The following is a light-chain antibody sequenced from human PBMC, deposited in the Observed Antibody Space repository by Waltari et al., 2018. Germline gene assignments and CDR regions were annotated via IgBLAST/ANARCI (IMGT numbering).Light chain of an antibody. V-gene: IGKV1-5*01. CDR2: DAS. J-gene: IGKJ3*01. Sequence: DIQMTQSPSTLSASVGDRVTITCRPSQSFGGSLAWFQQKPGKAPKHLIYDASTLEPGVPSRFSGSGSGTEFPLTVSSLQPDDFATYYCQQYNNFPFTFGPGTTV. CDR3: QQYNNFPFT. CDR1: QSFGGS.